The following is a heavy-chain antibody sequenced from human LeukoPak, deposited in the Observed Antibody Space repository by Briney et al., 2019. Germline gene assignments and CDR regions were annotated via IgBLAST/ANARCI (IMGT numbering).Heavy chain of an antibody. CDR1: GGTFSSYA. D-gene: IGHD6-13*01. J-gene: IGHJ1*01. CDR3: AKEPIAAAGFEYFQH. V-gene: IGHV1-69*05. CDR2: IIPIFGTA. Sequence: SVKVSCKASGGTFSSYAISWVRQAPGQGLEWMGGIIPIFGTANYAQKFQGRVTITTDESTSTAYMELSSLRSEDTALYYCAKEPIAAAGFEYFQHWGQGTLVTVSS.